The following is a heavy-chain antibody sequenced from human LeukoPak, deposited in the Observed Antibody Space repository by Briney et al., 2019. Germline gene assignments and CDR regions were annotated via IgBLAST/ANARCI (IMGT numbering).Heavy chain of an antibody. D-gene: IGHD1-26*01. Sequence: PGGSLRLSCAASGFTFSSYSMNWVRQAPGKGLEWVSSISSSSSYIYYADSVKGRFTISRDNAKNSLYLQMNSLRAEDTAVYYCAKELGWERDEAFDIWGQGTMVTVSS. CDR1: GFTFSSYS. CDR2: ISSSSSYI. V-gene: IGHV3-21*01. CDR3: AKELGWERDEAFDI. J-gene: IGHJ3*02.